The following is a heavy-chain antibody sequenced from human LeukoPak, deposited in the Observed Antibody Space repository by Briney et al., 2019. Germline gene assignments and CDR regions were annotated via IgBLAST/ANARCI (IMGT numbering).Heavy chain of an antibody. CDR2: INGDGTSI. J-gene: IGHJ4*02. CDR3: ARAVRNTVWENYYFDS. CDR1: NFTFSDYP. D-gene: IGHD1-26*01. V-gene: IGHV3-48*01. Sequence: GGSLRLSCEASNFTFSDYPMNWVRQAPGRGLEWVSYINGDGTSIYYADSLKGRFTISRDNAKRSVYLQMTSLGVEDTAVYFCARAVRNTVWENYYFDSWGQGTLVTVSP.